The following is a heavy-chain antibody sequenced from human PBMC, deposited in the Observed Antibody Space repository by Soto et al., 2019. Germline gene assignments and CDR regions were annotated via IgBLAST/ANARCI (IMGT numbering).Heavy chain of an antibody. J-gene: IGHJ6*02. Sequence: ASVKVSCKASGYTFTGYYLHWVRQAPGQGLEWMGWINPNSGGINYAQKFQGRVTVARDTSISTAYMELSWLTSDDTAVYYCARNAFGSRWVGGMDVWGQGTSVTVSS. CDR2: INPNSGGI. CDR3: ARNAFGSRWVGGMDV. V-gene: IGHV1-2*02. D-gene: IGHD6-13*01. CDR1: GYTFTGYY.